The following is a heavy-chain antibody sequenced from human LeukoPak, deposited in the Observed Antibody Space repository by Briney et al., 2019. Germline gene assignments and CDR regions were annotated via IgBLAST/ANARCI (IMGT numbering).Heavy chain of an antibody. J-gene: IGHJ5*02. CDR3: ARRSVVPAAPFDP. CDR2: IYYSGSS. CDR1: GGSISSYY. V-gene: IGHV4-59*01. Sequence: SETLSLTCTVSGGSISSYYWNWIRQPPGKGLEWIGYIYYSGSSNYNPSLKSRVTISVDTSKNQFSLKLSSVTAADTAVYYCARRSVVPAAPFDPWGQGTLVTVSS. D-gene: IGHD2-2*01.